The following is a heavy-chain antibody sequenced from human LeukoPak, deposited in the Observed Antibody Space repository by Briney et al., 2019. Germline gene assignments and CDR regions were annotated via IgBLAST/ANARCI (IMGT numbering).Heavy chain of an antibody. D-gene: IGHD3-22*01. CDR2: IGWDDISR. Sequence: GGSLRLSCAASGFTFNNYAMHWVRQAPGKGLEWVSGIGWDDISRGYADSVKGRFTISRDNAKNSLYLQMNSLRAEDTAVYYCARLYDGSAYHADHFDYWGQGTLVIVSS. CDR1: GFTFNNYA. CDR3: ARLYDGSAYHADHFDY. V-gene: IGHV3-9*01. J-gene: IGHJ4*02.